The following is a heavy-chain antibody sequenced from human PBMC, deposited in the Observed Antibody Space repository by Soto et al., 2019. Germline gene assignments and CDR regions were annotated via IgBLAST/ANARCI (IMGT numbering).Heavy chain of an antibody. CDR2: ISAYNGNT. CDR3: VTAGSRWYLENWCDR. J-gene: IGHJ5*02. CDR1: GYTFTSYG. D-gene: IGHD6-13*01. V-gene: IGHV1-18*01. Sequence: ASVKVSCNASGYTFTSYGISWVRQAPGQGLEWMGWISAYNGNTNYAQKLQGRVTMTTDTSTSTAYMELSSLRSEDTAVYYCVTAGSRWYLENWCDRWREGSRVTV.